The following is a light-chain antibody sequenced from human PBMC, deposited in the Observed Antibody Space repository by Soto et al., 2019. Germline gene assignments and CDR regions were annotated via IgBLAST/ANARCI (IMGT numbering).Light chain of an antibody. CDR1: SSDVGSYNL. V-gene: IGLV2-23*01. Sequence: SDLTGASYVSSFTERSIMISSTGTSSDVGSYNLVSWYQQHPGKAPKLMIYEGSKRPSGVSNRFSGSKSGNTASLTISGLQAEDEADYYCCSYAGSSTLDVFGTGPRGTVL. J-gene: IGLJ1*01. CDR2: EGS. CDR3: CSYAGSSTLDV.